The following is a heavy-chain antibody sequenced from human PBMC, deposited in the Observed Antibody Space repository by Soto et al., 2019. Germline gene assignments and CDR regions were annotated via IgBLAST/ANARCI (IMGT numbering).Heavy chain of an antibody. V-gene: IGHV3-23*01. CDR2: IGANGGPT. CDR3: AKPPLALRVFDY. Sequence: EVQLLDSGGGLVQPGESLRLSCAASGFIFSNYAMNWVRQAPGKGLEWVSTIGANGGPTYYADSVKGRFTTSRDNSRDTLYLQMNSLRPEDTAVYYCAKPPLALRVFDYWGQGTLVTVSS. D-gene: IGHD1-7*01. CDR1: GFIFSNYA. J-gene: IGHJ4*02.